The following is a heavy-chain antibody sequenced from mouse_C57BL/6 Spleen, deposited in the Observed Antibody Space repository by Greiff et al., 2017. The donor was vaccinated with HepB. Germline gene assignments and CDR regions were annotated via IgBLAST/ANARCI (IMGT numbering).Heavy chain of an antibody. CDR3: VRSKAYAMDY. D-gene: IGHD3-2*02. J-gene: IGHJ4*01. CDR1: GFSFNTYA. Sequence: EVKVVESGGGLVQPKGSLKLSCAASGFSFNTYAMNWVRQAPGKGLEWVARIRSKSNNYATYYADSVKDRFTISRDDSESMLYLQMNNLKTEDTAMYYCVRSKAYAMDYWGQGTSVTVSS. V-gene: IGHV10-1*01. CDR2: IRSKSNNYAT.